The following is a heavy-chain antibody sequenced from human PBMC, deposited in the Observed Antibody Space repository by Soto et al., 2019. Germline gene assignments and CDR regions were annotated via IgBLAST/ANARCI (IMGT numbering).Heavy chain of an antibody. CDR3: ARDRDGSGTPGAFDI. CDR2: IIPILGIA. J-gene: IGHJ3*02. Sequence: SVEVSCKASGGTFSSYTSSWVRQAPGQGLEWMGRIIPILGIANYAQKFQGRVTITADKSTSTAYMELSSLRSEDTAVYYCARDRDGSGTPGAFDIWGQGTMVTVSS. CDR1: GGTFSSYT. D-gene: IGHD3-10*01. V-gene: IGHV1-69*04.